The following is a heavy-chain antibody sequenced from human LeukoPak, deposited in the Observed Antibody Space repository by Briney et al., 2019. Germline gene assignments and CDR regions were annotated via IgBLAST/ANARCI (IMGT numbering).Heavy chain of an antibody. CDR3: AREGQDSSWLRQAFDY. Sequence: ASVKVSCKASGYTFTSYAMNWVRQAPGQGLEWMGWISAYNGNTNYAQKLQGRVTVTTDTSTSTAYMELRSLRSDDTAVYYCAREGQDSSWLRQAFDYWGQGTLVTVSS. CDR2: ISAYNGNT. J-gene: IGHJ4*02. D-gene: IGHD6-13*01. CDR1: GYTFTSYA. V-gene: IGHV1-18*01.